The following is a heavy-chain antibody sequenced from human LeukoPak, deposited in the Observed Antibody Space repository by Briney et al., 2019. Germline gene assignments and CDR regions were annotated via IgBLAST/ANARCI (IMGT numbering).Heavy chain of an antibody. Sequence: PGGSLRLSCAASGFTFSSYSMNWVRQAPGKGLEWVSSISSSSYIYYADSVKGRFTISRDNAKNSLYLQMNSLRAEDTAVYYCARDTGDYYDSSGHYDYWGQGTLVTVSS. CDR3: ARDTGDYYDSSGHYDY. V-gene: IGHV3-21*01. J-gene: IGHJ4*02. D-gene: IGHD3-22*01. CDR1: GFTFSSYS. CDR2: ISSSSYI.